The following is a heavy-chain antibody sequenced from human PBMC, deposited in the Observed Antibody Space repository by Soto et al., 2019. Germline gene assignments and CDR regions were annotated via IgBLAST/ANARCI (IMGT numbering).Heavy chain of an antibody. CDR2: IYHNERT. V-gene: IGHV4-4*02. CDR3: GRTKDYFYGVDV. J-gene: IGHJ6*02. CDR1: GVSISSSQW. Sequence: QVQLQESGPGLVKPSGTLSLTCAVSGVSISSSQWWSGVRQPPGKGLEWIGEIYHNERTNYNPSLKSRLTMSLDRSKNQVSLKLSSVTAADTATYYCGRTKDYFYGVDVWGQGTTVTVSS.